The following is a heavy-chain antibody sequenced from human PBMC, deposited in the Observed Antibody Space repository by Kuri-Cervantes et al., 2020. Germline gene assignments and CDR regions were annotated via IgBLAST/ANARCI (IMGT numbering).Heavy chain of an antibody. CDR2: INASNGNT. D-gene: IGHD2-15*01. CDR3: ARVSGYCSGGSCYPAFDI. Sequence: ASVKVSCKASGYTFTSYAMHWVRQAPGQRLEWMGWINASNGNTKYSQKFQGRVTITADKSTSTAYMELSSLRSEDTAVYYCARVSGYCSGGSCYPAFDIWGQGTMVTVSS. CDR1: GYTFTSYA. J-gene: IGHJ3*02. V-gene: IGHV1-3*01.